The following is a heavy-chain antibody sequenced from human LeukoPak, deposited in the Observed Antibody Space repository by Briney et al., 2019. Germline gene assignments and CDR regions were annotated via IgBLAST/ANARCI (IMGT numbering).Heavy chain of an antibody. V-gene: IGHV4-4*02. CDR1: GGSISSSNW. CDR3: ARGLPILTGYYLY. D-gene: IGHD3-9*01. J-gene: IGHJ4*02. CDR2: IYHSGST. Sequence: SETLSLTCAVSGGSISSSNWWSWVRQPPGKGLEWIGEIYHSGSTYYNPSLKSRVTISVDTSKNQFSLKLSSVTAADTAVYYCARGLPILTGYYLYWGQGTLVTVSS.